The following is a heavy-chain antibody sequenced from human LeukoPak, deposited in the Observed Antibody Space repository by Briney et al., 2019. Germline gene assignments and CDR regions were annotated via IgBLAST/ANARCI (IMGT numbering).Heavy chain of an antibody. V-gene: IGHV3-23*01. Sequence: GGSLRLSCATSGFTFNIYAMNWVRQAPGKGLEWVSIISGNGINTYYADSVKGRFTISRDDSKNTLYLQMNSLRVDDTAIYYCARGVSDWGLGTLVTVAS. CDR1: GFTFNIYA. J-gene: IGHJ4*02. CDR3: ARGVSD. CDR2: ISGNGINT. D-gene: IGHD3-16*01.